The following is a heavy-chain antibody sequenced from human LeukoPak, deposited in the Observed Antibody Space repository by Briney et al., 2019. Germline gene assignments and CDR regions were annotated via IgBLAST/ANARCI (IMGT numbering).Heavy chain of an antibody. Sequence: SETLSLTCTVSGGSISSYYWSWIRQPPGKGLEWIGYIYYSGSTNYNPSLKSRVTISVDTSKNQFSLKLSSVTAADTAVYYCARGDRDYDAFGVWGHGTPVTVSS. CDR2: IYYSGST. CDR1: GGSISSYY. V-gene: IGHV4-59*01. D-gene: IGHD3-10*01. CDR3: ARGDRDYDAFGV. J-gene: IGHJ3*01.